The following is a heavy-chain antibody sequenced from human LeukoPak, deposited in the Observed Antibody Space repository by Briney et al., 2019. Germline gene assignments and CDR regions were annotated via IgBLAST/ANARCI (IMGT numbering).Heavy chain of an antibody. J-gene: IGHJ5*02. Sequence: SVKASCKASGGTFSSYAISWVRQAPGQGLEWMGGIIPIFGTANYAQKFQGRVTITADESTSTAYMELSSLRSEDTAVYYCARGYCSSTSCYWLDPWGQGTLVTVSS. V-gene: IGHV1-69*01. D-gene: IGHD2-2*01. CDR1: GGTFSSYA. CDR2: IIPIFGTA. CDR3: ARGYCSSTSCYWLDP.